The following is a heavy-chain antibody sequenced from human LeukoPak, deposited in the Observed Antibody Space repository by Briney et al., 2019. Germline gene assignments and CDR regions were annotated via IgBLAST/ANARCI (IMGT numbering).Heavy chain of an antibody. V-gene: IGHV3-11*04. D-gene: IGHD6-13*01. Sequence: GGSLRLSCAASEFAFSDYYMTWIRQAPGKGLEWVSYISNSGGTTHYVDSVKGRFTIPRDSARNSLALQMNSLRVEDTAIYYCARGPRAAAGIYYYYMDVWGKGTTVTVSS. CDR1: EFAFSDYY. CDR3: ARGPRAAAGIYYYYMDV. J-gene: IGHJ6*03. CDR2: ISNSGGTT.